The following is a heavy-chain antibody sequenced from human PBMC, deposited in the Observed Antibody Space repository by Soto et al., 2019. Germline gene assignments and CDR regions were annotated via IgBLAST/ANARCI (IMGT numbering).Heavy chain of an antibody. D-gene: IGHD1-1*01. CDR2: VSDYTSG. J-gene: IGHJ5*02. V-gene: IGHV4-59*08. CDR1: GGSMSGYE. CDR3: ARLVSAGVNNRHFDI. Sequence: PSETLSLTCIVSGGSMSGYEWAWIRESPAGGLQYIGAVSDYTSGDSNPSFRSRVSISMDSSKRQFSLSLHSVTAADTATYYCARLVSAGVNNRHFDIWGQGALVTVSS.